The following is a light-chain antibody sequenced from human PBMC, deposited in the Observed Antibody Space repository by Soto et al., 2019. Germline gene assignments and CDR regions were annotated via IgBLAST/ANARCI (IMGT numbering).Light chain of an antibody. CDR2: DAS. V-gene: IGKV3-11*01. J-gene: IGKJ3*01. CDR3: HQRTT. Sequence: EIVLTQSQATLSLYPGERATLSCRASQSVSSYLAWYQHKPGQAPRLLIYDASNRATGIPARFSGSGSGTDFTLTISSLEPEDFAVYYCHQRTTFCPGTKLDIK. CDR1: QSVSSY.